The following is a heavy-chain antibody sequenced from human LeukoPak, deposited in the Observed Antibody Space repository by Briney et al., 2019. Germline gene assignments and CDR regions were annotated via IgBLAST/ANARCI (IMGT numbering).Heavy chain of an antibody. V-gene: IGHV4-34*01. J-gene: IGHJ4*02. D-gene: IGHD5-24*01. CDR1: GGSFSGYY. CDR3: ARVEAATTNPRFDY. Sequence: SETLSLTCAVYGGSFSGYYWSWIRQPPGKGVEWIGEINHSGSTNYNPSLKSRVTISVDTSKNQFSLKLSSVTAADTAVYYCARVEAATTNPRFDYWGQGTLVTVSS. CDR2: INHSGST.